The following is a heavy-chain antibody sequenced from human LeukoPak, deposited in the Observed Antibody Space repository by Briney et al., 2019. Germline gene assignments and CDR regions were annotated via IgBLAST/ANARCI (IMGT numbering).Heavy chain of an antibody. V-gene: IGHV3-30*18. CDR2: ISYDGSNK. Sequence: GRSLRLSCAASGFTLSSYGMHWVRQAPGKGLEWVAVISYDGSNKYYADSVKGRFTISRDNSKNTLYLQMNSLRAEDTAVYYCAKGQYYYDSSGPSGYWGQGTLVTVSS. CDR1: GFTLSSYG. CDR3: AKGQYYYDSSGPSGY. J-gene: IGHJ4*02. D-gene: IGHD3-22*01.